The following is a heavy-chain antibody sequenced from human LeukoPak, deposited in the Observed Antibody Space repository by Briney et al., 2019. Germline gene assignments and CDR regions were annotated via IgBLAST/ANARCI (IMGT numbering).Heavy chain of an antibody. CDR1: GGTFSSYA. Sequence: SVKVSCKASGGTFSSYAISWVRQAPGQGLEWMGRIIPILGIANYAQKFQGRVTITADKSTSTAYMELSSLRSEDTAVYYWARVDTAMVIDYWGQGTLVTVSS. D-gene: IGHD5-18*01. J-gene: IGHJ4*02. CDR3: ARVDTAMVIDY. CDR2: IIPILGIA. V-gene: IGHV1-69*04.